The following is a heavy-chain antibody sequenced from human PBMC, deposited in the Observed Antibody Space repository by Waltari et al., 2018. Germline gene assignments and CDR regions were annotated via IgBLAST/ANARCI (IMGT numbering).Heavy chain of an antibody. D-gene: IGHD3-22*01. V-gene: IGHV3-30*04. Sequence: QVQLVESGGGVVEPGVSLRLSCEASGFGSRAFAMQWVRQAPGQVLKWVSVISHDGRGLDYADSVKGRFTVSRDNSKNTLFLQLNSLSADDTAIYYCARSYYDNVNGRFDSWGPGTLVTVSS. CDR1: GFGSRAFA. J-gene: IGHJ4*02. CDR2: ISHDGRGL. CDR3: ARSYYDNVNGRFDS.